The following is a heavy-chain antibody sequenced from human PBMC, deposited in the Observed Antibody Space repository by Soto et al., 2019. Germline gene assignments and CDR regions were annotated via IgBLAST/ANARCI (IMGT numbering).Heavy chain of an antibody. CDR3: AALAPAIFYAMDV. D-gene: IGHD2-2*01. CDR1: GVSITSYY. J-gene: IGHJ6*02. CDR2: IFASGST. V-gene: IGHV4-4*07. Sequence: ETLSLTCNVSGVSITSYYWNWIRQPAGKGPEWIGHIFASGSTYYNPSLRSRVSMSVDTSKNQFSLKVTAVTAADTAVYYCAALAPAIFYAMDVWGQGTTVTVSS.